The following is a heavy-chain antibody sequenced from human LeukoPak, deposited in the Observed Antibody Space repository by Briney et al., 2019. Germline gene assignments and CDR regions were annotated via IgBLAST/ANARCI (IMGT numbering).Heavy chain of an antibody. J-gene: IGHJ4*02. D-gene: IGHD2-21*01. V-gene: IGHV4-38-2*02. CDR2: IYHSGST. CDR3: ARGEGFDY. CDR1: GYSISSGYY. Sequence: SETLSLTCTVSGYSISSGYYWGWIRQPPGKGLEWIGSIYHSGSTYYNPSLKSRVTISVDTSKNQFSLKLSSVTAADTVVYYCARGEGFDYWGQGTLVTVSS.